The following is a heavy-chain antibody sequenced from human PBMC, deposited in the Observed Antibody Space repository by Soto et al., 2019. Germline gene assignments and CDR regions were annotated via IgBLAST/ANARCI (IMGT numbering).Heavy chain of an antibody. CDR2: IIPMFDTP. D-gene: IGHD3-10*01. CDR1: RGTFSSDS. V-gene: IGHV1-69*05. Sequence: SVKVSCKASRGTFSSDSFSCVRQAPGQGLEWMGGIIPMFDTPIYPQKFQGRITITRDTSASTAYMELSSLRSEDTAVYYCARDSGSPWGPGTLVTVSS. J-gene: IGHJ5*02. CDR3: ARDSGSP.